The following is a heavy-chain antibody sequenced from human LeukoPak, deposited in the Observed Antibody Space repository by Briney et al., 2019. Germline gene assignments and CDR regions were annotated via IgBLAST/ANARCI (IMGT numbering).Heavy chain of an antibody. CDR3: ARKMRSIAAAGTGYYFDY. CDR1: GGSISSGGYY. V-gene: IGHV4-31*03. J-gene: IGHJ4*02. Sequence: SETLSLTCTVSGGSISSGGYYWSWIRQHPGKGLEWIGYIYYSGSTYYNPSLKSRVTISVDTSKNRFSLKLSSVTAADTAVYYCARKMRSIAAAGTGYYFDYWGQGTLVTVSS. D-gene: IGHD6-13*01. CDR2: IYYSGST.